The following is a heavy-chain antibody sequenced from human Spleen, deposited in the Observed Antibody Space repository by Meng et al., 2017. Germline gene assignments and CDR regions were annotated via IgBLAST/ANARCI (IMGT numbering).Heavy chain of an antibody. CDR1: GGTFSSYA. CDR2: IIPIFGTA. J-gene: IGHJ5*02. Sequence: SVKVSCKASGGTFSSYAISWVRRAPGQGLEWMAGIIPIFGTANYAQKFQGRVTITTDESTSTAYMELSSLRSEDTAVYYCARAAEYCGGDCFSSWFDPWGHGTRVTVSS. D-gene: IGHD2-21*02. CDR3: ARAAEYCGGDCFSSWFDP. V-gene: IGHV1-69*05.